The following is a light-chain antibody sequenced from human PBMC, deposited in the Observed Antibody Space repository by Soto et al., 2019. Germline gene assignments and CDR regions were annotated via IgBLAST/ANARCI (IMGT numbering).Light chain of an antibody. CDR3: QQYNNWPLT. V-gene: IGKV3-15*01. Sequence: EIVMTQSPATLSVSPGERATLSCRASQSVSSNLAWYQQKPGQAPRPLIYGASTRATGIPARFSGSGSGTEFTLTISSLQSEDFAVYYCQQYNNWPLTFGGGTKVDI. J-gene: IGKJ4*01. CDR1: QSVSSN. CDR2: GAS.